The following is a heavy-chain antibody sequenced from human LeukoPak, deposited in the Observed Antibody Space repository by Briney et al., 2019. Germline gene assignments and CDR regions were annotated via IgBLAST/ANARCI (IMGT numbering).Heavy chain of an antibody. Sequence: PSETLSLTCTVSGGSISSSSYYWSWIRQPPGKGLEWIGYIYHSGSTYYNPSLKSRVTISVDRSKNQFSLKLSSVTAADTAVYYCARVVQPLLDAFDIWGQGTMVTVSS. V-gene: IGHV4-30-2*01. J-gene: IGHJ3*02. CDR2: IYHSGST. D-gene: IGHD2-15*01. CDR3: ARVVQPLLDAFDI. CDR1: GGSISSSSYY.